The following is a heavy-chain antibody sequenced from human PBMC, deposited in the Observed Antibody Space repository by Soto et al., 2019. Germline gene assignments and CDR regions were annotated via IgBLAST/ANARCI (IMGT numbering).Heavy chain of an antibody. D-gene: IGHD6-13*01. CDR1: GFTFSSYA. Sequence: EVQLLESGGGLVQPGGSPRLSCAASGFTFSSYAMSWVRRAPGKGLEWVSGIRGRGTSTDYADSVKGRFTISRDNSKNTVYLQMSSMSAEETAVYYCANDTRAASGGYFDFWGQGTLVTVSS. CDR2: IRGRGTST. CDR3: ANDTRAASGGYFDF. V-gene: IGHV3-23*01. J-gene: IGHJ4*02.